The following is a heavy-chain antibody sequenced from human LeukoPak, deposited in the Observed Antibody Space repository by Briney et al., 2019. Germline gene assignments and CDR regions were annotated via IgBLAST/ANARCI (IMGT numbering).Heavy chain of an antibody. D-gene: IGHD3-22*01. Sequence: PGRSLRLSCAASGFTFSSYAMHGVRQAPGKGLEWVAVISYDGSNKYYADSVKGRFTISRDNSKNTLYLQMNSLRAEDTAVYYCARDRYYYDSSGYFDYWGQGTLVTVSS. CDR3: ARDRYYYDSSGYFDY. V-gene: IGHV3-30-3*01. CDR1: GFTFSSYA. CDR2: ISYDGSNK. J-gene: IGHJ4*02.